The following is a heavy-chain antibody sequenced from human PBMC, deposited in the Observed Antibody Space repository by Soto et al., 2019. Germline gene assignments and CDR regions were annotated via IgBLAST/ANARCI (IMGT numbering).Heavy chain of an antibody. D-gene: IGHD3-22*01. CDR1: GFTFSSYS. V-gene: IGHV3-21*01. CDR3: ARDIVAYDAFDI. Sequence: GSLRLSCAASGFTFSSYSMNWVRQAPGKGLEWVSSISSSSSYIYYADSVKGRFTISRDNAKNSLYLQMNSLRAKDTAVYYCARDIVAYDAFDIWGQGTMVTVSS. CDR2: ISSSSSYI. J-gene: IGHJ3*02.